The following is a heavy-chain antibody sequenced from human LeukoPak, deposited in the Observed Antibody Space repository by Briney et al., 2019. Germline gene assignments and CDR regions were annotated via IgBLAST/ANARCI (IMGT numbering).Heavy chain of an antibody. CDR3: ARDYDSSGYCFDY. V-gene: IGHV4-31*03. CDR2: IYYSGST. CDR1: GGSISSGGYY. D-gene: IGHD3-22*01. J-gene: IGHJ4*02. Sequence: SQTLSLTCTVSGGSISSGGYYWSWIRQHPGEGVEWLWYIYYSGSTYYNPSLKSRVTMSVDTSKNQFSLKLSSVTAADTAVYFCARDYDSSGYCFDYWGQGTLVTVSS.